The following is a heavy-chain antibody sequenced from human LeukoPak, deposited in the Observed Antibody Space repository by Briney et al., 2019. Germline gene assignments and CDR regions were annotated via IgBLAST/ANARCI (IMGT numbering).Heavy chain of an antibody. Sequence: SETLSLTCTVSGGSISSYYWSWIRQPPGKGLEWIGSIYHSGSTYYNPSLKSRVTISVDTSKNQFSLKLSSVTAADTAVYYCARDLVLLWFGELLPRSFDIWGQGTMVTVSS. CDR3: ARDLVLLWFGELLPRSFDI. CDR2: IYHSGST. J-gene: IGHJ3*02. CDR1: GGSISSYY. D-gene: IGHD3-10*01. V-gene: IGHV4-38-2*02.